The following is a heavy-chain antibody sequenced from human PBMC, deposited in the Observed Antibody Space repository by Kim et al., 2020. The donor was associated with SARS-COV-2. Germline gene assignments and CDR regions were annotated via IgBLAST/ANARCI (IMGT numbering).Heavy chain of an antibody. CDR2: T. V-gene: IGHV4-4*09. J-gene: IGHJ4*02. CDR3: ASSGYDYYFDY. D-gene: IGHD5-12*01. Sequence: TNYNPSLKGRVTISVDTSKNQFSLKLSSVTAADTAVYYCASSGYDYYFDYWGQGTLVTVSS.